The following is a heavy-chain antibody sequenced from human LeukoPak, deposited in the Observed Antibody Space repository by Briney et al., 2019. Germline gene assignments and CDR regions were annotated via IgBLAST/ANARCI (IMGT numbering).Heavy chain of an antibody. J-gene: IGHJ5*02. CDR3: ARLSNNWFDP. CDR1: GGSISSYY. Sequence: PSDTLSLTCTVSGGSISSYYWSWIRQPPGKGLEWIGGIYYSGSTKFNPSLNSRVTISVDTSKNELSLKLSSVTAADTAVYYCARLSNNWFDPWGQGTLVIVSS. CDR2: IYYSGST. V-gene: IGHV4-59*07.